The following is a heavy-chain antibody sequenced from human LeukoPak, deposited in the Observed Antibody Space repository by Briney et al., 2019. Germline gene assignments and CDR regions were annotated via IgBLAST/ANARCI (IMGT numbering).Heavy chain of an antibody. J-gene: IGHJ5*02. V-gene: IGHV4-34*01. Sequence: SETLSLTCAVYGGSFSGYYWSWIRQPPGKGLEWIGEINHSGSTNYNPSLKSRVTISVDTSKNQFSLKLSSVTAADTAVYYCARGRRYSYGSLNNWFDPWGQGTLVTVSS. D-gene: IGHD5-18*01. CDR3: ARGRRYSYGSLNNWFDP. CDR2: INHSGST. CDR1: GGSFSGYY.